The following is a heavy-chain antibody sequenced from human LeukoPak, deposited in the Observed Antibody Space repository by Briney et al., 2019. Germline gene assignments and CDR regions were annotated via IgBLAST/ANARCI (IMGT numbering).Heavy chain of an antibody. CDR3: ARVYDSRAYGMDV. CDR1: GGTFSSYA. Sequence: SVKVSCKASGGTFSSYAISWVRQAPGQGLEWMGGIIPIFGTANYAQKFQGRVTITADESTSTAYMELSSLRSEDTAVYYCARVYDSRAYGMDVWGQGTTVTVSS. CDR2: IIPIFGTA. D-gene: IGHD3-22*01. V-gene: IGHV1-69*13. J-gene: IGHJ6*02.